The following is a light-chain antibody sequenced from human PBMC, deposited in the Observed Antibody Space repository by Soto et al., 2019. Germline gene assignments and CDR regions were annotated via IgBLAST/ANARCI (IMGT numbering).Light chain of an antibody. CDR2: EDN. CDR1: SGDIDNNY. Sequence: NFMLTQPHSVSGSPGTTVTLSCTRSSGDIDNNYVQWYQQRPGRAHTTVIYEDNQRPSGVPDRFFGSIDISSNSASLTISGLQTEDEAVYFCHSYDATDQVFGGGTKLTVL. J-gene: IGLJ3*02. CDR3: HSYDATDQV. V-gene: IGLV6-57*04.